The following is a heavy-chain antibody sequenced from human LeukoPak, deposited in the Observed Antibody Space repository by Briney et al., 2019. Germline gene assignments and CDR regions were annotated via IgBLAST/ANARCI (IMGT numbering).Heavy chain of an antibody. CDR2: ISSSSSYI. J-gene: IGHJ3*02. D-gene: IGHD3-9*01. V-gene: IGHV3-21*01. CDR1: GFTFSSYS. CDR3: ARPMDYDILTGPDAFDI. Sequence: GGSLRLSRAASGFTFSSYSMNWVRQAPGKGLEWVSSISSSSSYIYYADSVKGRFTISRDNAKNSLYLQMNSLRAEDTAVYYCARPMDYDILTGPDAFDIWGQGTMVTVSS.